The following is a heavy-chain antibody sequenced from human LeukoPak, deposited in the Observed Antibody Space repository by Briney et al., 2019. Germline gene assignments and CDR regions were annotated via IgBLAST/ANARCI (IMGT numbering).Heavy chain of an antibody. Sequence: SQTLSLTCTVSGGSISSGSYYWSWIRQPAGKGLEWIGYIYYSGSTNYNPSLKSRVTISVDTSKNQFSLKLSSVTAADTAVYYCVRGSSSTWFDTGSLDHWGQGTLVTVSS. V-gene: IGHV4-61*10. CDR1: GGSISSGSYY. CDR3: VRGSSSTWFDTGSLDH. CDR2: IYYSGST. J-gene: IGHJ4*02. D-gene: IGHD6-6*01.